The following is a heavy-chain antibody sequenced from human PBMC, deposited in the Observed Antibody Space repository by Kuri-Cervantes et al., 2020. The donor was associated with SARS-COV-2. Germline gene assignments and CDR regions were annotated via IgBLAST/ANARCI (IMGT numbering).Heavy chain of an antibody. CDR1: GGSISSSSYY. V-gene: IGHV4-39*01. Sequence: ESLKISCTVSGGSISSSSYYWGWIRQPPGKGLEWIGSIYYSGSTYYNPSLKSRVTISVDTSKNQFSLKLSSVTAADTAVYYCARHAVLQQYYFDYWGQGTLVTVSS. J-gene: IGHJ4*02. D-gene: IGHD2/OR15-2a*01. CDR2: IYYSGST. CDR3: ARHAVLQQYYFDY.